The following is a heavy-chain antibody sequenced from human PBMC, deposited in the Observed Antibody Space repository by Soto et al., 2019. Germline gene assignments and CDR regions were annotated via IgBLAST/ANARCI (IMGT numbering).Heavy chain of an antibody. D-gene: IGHD2-2*01. CDR2: ISAYNGNT. CDR1: GYTFTSYG. Sequence: ASVKVSCKASGYTFTSYGISWVRQAPVQVLEWMGWISAYNGNTNYAQKLQGRVTMTTDASTSTAYMELRSLRSDDTAVYYCARGPNFYCSSTSCYSIYYYGMDVWGQGTTVTVSS. CDR3: ARGPNFYCSSTSCYSIYYYGMDV. V-gene: IGHV1-18*04. J-gene: IGHJ6*02.